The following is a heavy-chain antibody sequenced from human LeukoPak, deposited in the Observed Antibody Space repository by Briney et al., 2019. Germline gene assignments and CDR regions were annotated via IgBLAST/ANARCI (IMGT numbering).Heavy chain of an antibody. CDR2: ISAYNGNT. CDR1: GYTFTSYG. Sequence: GASVKVSCKASGYTFTSYGISWVRQAPGQGLEWMGWISAYNGNTNYAQKLQGRVTMTTDTSTSTAYMELSSLRSEDTAVYYCARDVMIPNPRGYYYYMDVWGKGTTVTVSS. J-gene: IGHJ6*03. V-gene: IGHV1-18*01. CDR3: ARDVMIPNPRGYYYYMDV. D-gene: IGHD2/OR15-2a*01.